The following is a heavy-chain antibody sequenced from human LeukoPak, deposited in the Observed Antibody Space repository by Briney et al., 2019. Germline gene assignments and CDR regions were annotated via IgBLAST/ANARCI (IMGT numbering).Heavy chain of an antibody. J-gene: IGHJ6*03. Sequence: SETLSLTCAVSGGSIRSTSYYWGWIRQPPGKGLEWIGSIYYSGSTYYNPSLKSRVTISVDTSKNQFSLKLSSVTAADTAVYYCARAIEQQLVPCYMDVWGKGTTVTVSS. D-gene: IGHD6-13*01. CDR2: IYYSGST. CDR3: ARAIEQQLVPCYMDV. V-gene: IGHV4-39*07. CDR1: GGSIRSTSYY.